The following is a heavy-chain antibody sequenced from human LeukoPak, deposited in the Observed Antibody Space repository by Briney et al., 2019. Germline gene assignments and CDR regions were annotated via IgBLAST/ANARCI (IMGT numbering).Heavy chain of an antibody. J-gene: IGHJ6*03. D-gene: IGHD5-24*01. CDR2: ISGSGGST. CDR3: ARVVDGYNYYYYYYMDV. Sequence: GGSLRLSCAASGFTFSDYYMSWIRQAPGKGLEWVSAISGSGGSTYYADSVKGRFTISRDNSKNTLYLQMNGLRAEDTAVYYCARVVDGYNYYYYYYMDVWGKGTTVTISS. CDR1: GFTFSDYY. V-gene: IGHV3-23*01.